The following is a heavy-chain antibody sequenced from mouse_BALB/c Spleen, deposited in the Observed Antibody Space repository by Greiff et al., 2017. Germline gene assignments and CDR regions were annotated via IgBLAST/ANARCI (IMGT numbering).Heavy chain of an antibody. D-gene: IGHD1-1*01. CDR3: ARRDYYGSSYDY. V-gene: IGHV3-2*02. CDR2: ISYSGST. J-gene: IGHJ2*01. Sequence: EVMLVESGPGLVKPSQSLSLTCTVTGYSITSDYAWNWIRQFPGNKLEWMGYISYSGSTSYNPSLKSRISITRDTSKNQFFLQLNSVTTEDTATYYCARRDYYGSSYDYWGQGTTLTVSS. CDR1: GYSITSDYA.